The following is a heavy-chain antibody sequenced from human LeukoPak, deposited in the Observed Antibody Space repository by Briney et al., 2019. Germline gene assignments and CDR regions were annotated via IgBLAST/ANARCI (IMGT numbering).Heavy chain of an antibody. V-gene: IGHV1-18*01. D-gene: IGHD4-17*01. CDR1: GYTFTGYG. Sequence: GASVKVSCKASGYTFTGYGISWVRQAPGQGLEWMGWISAYNGNTNYAQKLQGRVTMTTDTSTSTAYMELRSLRSDDTAVYYCARGRLRRDYYYGMDVWGQGTTVTVSS. J-gene: IGHJ6*02. CDR2: ISAYNGNT. CDR3: ARGRLRRDYYYGMDV.